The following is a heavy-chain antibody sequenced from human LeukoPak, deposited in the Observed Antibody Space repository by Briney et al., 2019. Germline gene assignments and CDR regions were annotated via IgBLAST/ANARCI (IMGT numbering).Heavy chain of an antibody. D-gene: IGHD5-12*01. CDR2: MNPNSGNT. CDR1: GYTFTSYD. CDR3: ARGGDGYDFHYYYGMDV. Sequence: ASVKVSCKASGYTFTSYDINWVRQATGQGLEWMGWMNPNSGNTGYAQKFQGRVTMTRNTSISTAYMELSSLRSEDTAVYYCARGGDGYDFHYYYGMDVWGQGTTVTVSS. V-gene: IGHV1-8*01. J-gene: IGHJ6*02.